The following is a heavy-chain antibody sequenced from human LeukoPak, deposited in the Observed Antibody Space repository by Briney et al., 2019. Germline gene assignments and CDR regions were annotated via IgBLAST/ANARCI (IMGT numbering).Heavy chain of an antibody. CDR3: ARGYGDYVDWFDP. CDR2: SGSSSSTI. J-gene: IGHJ5*02. CDR1: GFTFSSYS. Sequence: GGSLRLSCAASGFTFSSYSMNWVRQAPGKGLEWVSYSGSSSSTIYYADSVKGRFTISRDNAKNSLYLQMNSLRAEDTAVYCCARGYGDYVDWFDPWGQGTLVTVSS. V-gene: IGHV3-48*01. D-gene: IGHD4-17*01.